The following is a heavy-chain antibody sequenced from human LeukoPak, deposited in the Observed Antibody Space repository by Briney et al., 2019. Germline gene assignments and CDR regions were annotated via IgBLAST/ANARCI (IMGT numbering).Heavy chain of an antibody. V-gene: IGHV3-48*01. J-gene: IGHJ4*02. CDR3: ATNPPFIAAADPG. CDR1: GFTFSSYS. Sequence: GGSLRLSCAASGFTFSSYSMNWVRQAPGKGLEWVSSISSSSSTIYYADSVKGRFTISRDNAKNSLYLQMNSLRAEDTAVYYCATNPPFIAAADPGGGQGTLVTVSS. D-gene: IGHD6-13*01. CDR2: ISSSSSTI.